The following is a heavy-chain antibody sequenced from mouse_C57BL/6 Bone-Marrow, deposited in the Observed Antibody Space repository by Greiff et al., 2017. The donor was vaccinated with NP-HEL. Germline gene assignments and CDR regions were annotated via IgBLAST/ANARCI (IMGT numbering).Heavy chain of an antibody. CDR2: IRSKSNNYAT. D-gene: IGHD3-3*01. J-gene: IGHJ4*01. Sequence: EVMLVESGGGLVQPKGSLKLSCAASGFSFNTYAMNWVRQAPGKGLEWVARIRSKSNNYATYYADSVKDRFTISRDDSESMLYLQMNNLKTEDTAMYYCVRRGQGEAMDYWGQGTSVTVSS. V-gene: IGHV10-1*01. CDR3: VRRGQGEAMDY. CDR1: GFSFNTYA.